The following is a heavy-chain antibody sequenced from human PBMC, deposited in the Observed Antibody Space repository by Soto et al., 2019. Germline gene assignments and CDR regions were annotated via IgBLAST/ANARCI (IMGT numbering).Heavy chain of an antibody. J-gene: IGHJ6*02. CDR3: ARDGSTSWYSYDYHGMDV. Sequence: PGGSLRLSCAASGFTFRTYWLSWVRQVPGKGLEWVANINLDGSEKNYVGSVKGRFTISRDNARNSLYLQMSSLRAEDTALYYCARDGSTSWYSYDYHGMDVWGQGTTVTVSS. D-gene: IGHD5-18*01. CDR1: GFTFRTYW. CDR2: INLDGSEK. V-gene: IGHV3-7*05.